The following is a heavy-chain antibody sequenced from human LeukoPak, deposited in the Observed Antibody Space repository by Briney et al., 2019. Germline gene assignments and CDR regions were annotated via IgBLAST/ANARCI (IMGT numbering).Heavy chain of an antibody. J-gene: IGHJ4*02. Sequence: GGSLRLSCAASGFTFSRYAMNWVRQAPGKSLQWVSYINTDSSDIHYADSVKGRFTISRDNARNTLYLQLSSLRAEDSAVYYCARDTFQPGFIDSWGQGTLVTVSS. CDR1: GFTFSRYA. CDR2: INTDSSDI. V-gene: IGHV3-21*05. CDR3: ARDTFQPGFIDS. D-gene: IGHD2-2*01.